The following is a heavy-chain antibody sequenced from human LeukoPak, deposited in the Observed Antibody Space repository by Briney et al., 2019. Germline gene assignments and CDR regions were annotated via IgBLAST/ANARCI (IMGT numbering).Heavy chain of an antibody. V-gene: IGHV3-23*01. J-gene: IGHJ4*02. CDR1: GFTFSVAA. CDR3: AKDSPYYYDSSGLHDY. CDR2: IGASGEST. D-gene: IGHD3-22*01. Sequence: GGSLRLSCAASGFTFSVAAMTWVRQAPGKGLEWVSLIGASGESTYYADSVKGRFTISRDNSKNTLYLQMNSLRAEDTAVYYCAKDSPYYYDSSGLHDYWGQGTLVTVSS.